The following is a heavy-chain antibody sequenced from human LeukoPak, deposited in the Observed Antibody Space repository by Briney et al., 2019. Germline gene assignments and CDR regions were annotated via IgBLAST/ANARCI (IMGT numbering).Heavy chain of an antibody. V-gene: IGHV3-21*01. J-gene: IGHJ4*02. CDR1: GFTFSSYS. Sequence: PGGPLRLSCAASGFTFSSYSMTWVRQAPGKGLEWVSSMNSGSRYIYYADSVRGRFTISRDNAKNSLYLLMNSLRAEDTAVYYCARDRPTGASRLFVVQWGQGTLVTVSS. CDR3: ARDRPTGASRLFVVQ. CDR2: MNSGSRYI. D-gene: IGHD3-3*01.